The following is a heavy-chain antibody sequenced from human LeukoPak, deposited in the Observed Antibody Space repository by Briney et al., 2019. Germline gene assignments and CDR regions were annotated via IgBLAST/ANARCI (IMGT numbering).Heavy chain of an antibody. CDR1: GFTFDDYA. V-gene: IGHV3-9*01. D-gene: IGHD3-3*01. CDR3: AKDAYDFWSGYNPGYFQH. CDR2: ISWNSGSI. J-gene: IGHJ1*01. Sequence: HSGRSLRLSCAASGFTFDDYAMHWVRQPPGKGLEWVSGISWNSGSIGYADSVKGRFTISRDNAKNSLYLQMNSLRAEDTALYYCAKDAYDFWSGYNPGYFQHWGQGTLVTVSS.